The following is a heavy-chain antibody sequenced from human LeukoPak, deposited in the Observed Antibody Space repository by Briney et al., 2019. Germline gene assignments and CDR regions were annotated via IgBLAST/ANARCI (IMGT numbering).Heavy chain of an antibody. CDR2: ISAYNGNT. V-gene: IGHV1-18*01. CDR1: GYTFTSYG. D-gene: IGHD6-13*01. J-gene: IGHJ6*03. CDR3: ARAGGSSWYPDYYYYYSMDV. Sequence: GASVKVSCKASGYTFTSYGISWVRQAPGQGLEWMGWISAYNGNTNYAQKLQGRVTMTTDTSTSTAYMELRSLRSDDTAVYYCARAGGSSWYPDYYYYYSMDVWGKGTTVTVSS.